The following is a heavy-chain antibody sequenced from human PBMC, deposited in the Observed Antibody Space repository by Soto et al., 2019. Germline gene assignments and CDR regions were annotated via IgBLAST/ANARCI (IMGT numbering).Heavy chain of an antibody. D-gene: IGHD1-1*01. CDR3: ARAPIPGTYYYMDV. V-gene: IGHV4-34*01. Sequence: SETLSLTCAVYGGSFSGYYWSWIRQPPGKGLEWIGEINHSGSTNYNPSLKSRVTISVDTSKNRFSLKLSSVTAADTAVYYCARAPIPGTYYYMDVWGKGTTVTVSS. CDR2: INHSGST. CDR1: GGSFSGYY. J-gene: IGHJ6*03.